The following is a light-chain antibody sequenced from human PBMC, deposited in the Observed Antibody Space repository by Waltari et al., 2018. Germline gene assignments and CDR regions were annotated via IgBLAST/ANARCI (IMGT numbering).Light chain of an antibody. CDR2: DAS. CDR3: QQYNRWPPIT. Sequence: EIVMTQSPATLSVSPGETATLSCRASQSVSSNVAWYQKKPGQAPRLLIYDASTRATSIPAKFRGSGSGTEFTRTISSLQSEDFAVYYCQQYNRWPPITFGHGTRLEIK. CDR1: QSVSSN. J-gene: IGKJ5*01. V-gene: IGKV3-15*01.